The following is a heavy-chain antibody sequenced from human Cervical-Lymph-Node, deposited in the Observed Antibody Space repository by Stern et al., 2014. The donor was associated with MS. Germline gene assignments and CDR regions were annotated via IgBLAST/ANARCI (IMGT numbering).Heavy chain of an antibody. J-gene: IGHJ6*02. CDR1: GYTFTGYY. D-gene: IGHD1-26*01. CDR3: ARGIVGARGYYYGMDV. CDR2: INPNSGGT. Sequence: QVQLVESGAEVKKPGASVKVSCKASGYTFTGYYMHWVRQAPGQGLEWMGRINPNSGGTNYAQKFQGRVTMTRDTSISTAYMELSRLRSDDTAVYYCARGIVGARGYYYGMDVWGQGTTVTVSS. V-gene: IGHV1-2*06.